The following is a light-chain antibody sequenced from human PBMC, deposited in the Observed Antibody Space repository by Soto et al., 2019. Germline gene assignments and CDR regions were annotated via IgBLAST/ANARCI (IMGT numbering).Light chain of an antibody. J-gene: IGKJ1*01. Sequence: EIVLTQSPGTLSLSPGDTATLSCRASQYLSRSYFAWYQQKSGQAPRLLIYDAYRRATGIPDRFSGSGSGTDFTLTIDRLEPEDFAVYYCQHTRDSVWTFGQGTRLEIK. CDR2: DAY. V-gene: IGKV3-20*01. CDR3: QHTRDSVWT. CDR1: QYLSRSY.